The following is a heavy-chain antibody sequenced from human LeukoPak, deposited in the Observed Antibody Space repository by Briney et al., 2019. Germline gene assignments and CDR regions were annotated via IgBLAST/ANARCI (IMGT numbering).Heavy chain of an antibody. Sequence: GGSLRLSCAASGFTVSSKYMSWVRQAQGKGLEWVSVIYSGGSTYYADSVKGRFTISRDTSKNTLYLQMNSLRAEDTAVYYCARGGIAESFDSWGQGTLVTVSS. CDR3: ARGGIAESFDS. V-gene: IGHV3-66*01. CDR1: GFTVSSKY. CDR2: IYSGGST. J-gene: IGHJ4*02. D-gene: IGHD6-13*01.